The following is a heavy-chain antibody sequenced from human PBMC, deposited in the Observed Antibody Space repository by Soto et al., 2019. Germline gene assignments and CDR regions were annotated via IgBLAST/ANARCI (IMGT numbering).Heavy chain of an antibody. V-gene: IGHV1-18*01. CDR3: XXXXXXXXXXXFXX. CDR1: GYTFTSYG. J-gene: IGHJ4*02. D-gene: IGHD2-8*01. CDR2: ISAYNGNT. Sequence: QVQLVQSGAEVKKPGASVKVSCKASGYTFTSYGISWVRQAPGQGLEWMGWISAYNGNTNYAQKLQGRVTMTTDTSTSTAYMXXRXXXXXXXXXYXXXXXXXXXXXXXFXXWGQGTLVTVSS.